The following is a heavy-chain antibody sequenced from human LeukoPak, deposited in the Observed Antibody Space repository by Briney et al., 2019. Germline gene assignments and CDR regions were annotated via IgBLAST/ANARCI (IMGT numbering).Heavy chain of an antibody. J-gene: IGHJ4*02. V-gene: IGHV4-59*11. D-gene: IGHD3-3*01. CDR3: ARAPHYDFWSGPTFDY. CDR1: GGSISSHY. Sequence: SETLSLTCTVSGGSISSHYWSWIRQPPGKGLEWIGYIYYSGSANYNPSLKSRVTISVDTSKNQFSLKLSSVTAADTAVYYCARAPHYDFWSGPTFDYWGQGTLVTVSS. CDR2: IYYSGSA.